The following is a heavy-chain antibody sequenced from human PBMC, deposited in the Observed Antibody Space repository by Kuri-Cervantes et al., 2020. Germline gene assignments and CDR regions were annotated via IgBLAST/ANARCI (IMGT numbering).Heavy chain of an antibody. CDR3: ARVPAAKIRKYNWFDP. CDR1: GYTFTSYG. CDR2: ISAYNGNT. Sequence: ASVKVSCKASGYTFTSYGISWVRQAPGQGLEWMGWISAYNGNTNYAQKLQGRVTMTTDTSTSTAYMELRSLRSDDTAVYYCARVPAAKIRKYNWFDPWGQGTPVTVSS. J-gene: IGHJ5*02. V-gene: IGHV1-18*01. D-gene: IGHD2-2*01.